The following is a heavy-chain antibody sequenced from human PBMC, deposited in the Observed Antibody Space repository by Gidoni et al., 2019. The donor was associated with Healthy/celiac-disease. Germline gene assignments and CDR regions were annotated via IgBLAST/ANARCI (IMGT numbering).Heavy chain of an antibody. CDR1: GGSISSSSYY. J-gene: IGHJ3*02. D-gene: IGHD3-10*01. Sequence: QLQLQESGPGLVKPSETLSLTCTVSGGSISSSSYYWGWIRQPPGKGLEWIGSIYYSGSTYYNPSRKSRVTISVDTSKNQFSLKLSSVTAADTAVYYCARQGNGEDAFDIWGQGTMVTVSS. CDR3: ARQGNGEDAFDI. CDR2: IYYSGST. V-gene: IGHV4-39*01.